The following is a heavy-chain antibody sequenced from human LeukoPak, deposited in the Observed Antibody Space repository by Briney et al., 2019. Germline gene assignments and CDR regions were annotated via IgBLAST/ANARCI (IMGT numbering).Heavy chain of an antibody. CDR1: GGSISSYY. CDR2: INHSGST. D-gene: IGHD6-19*01. J-gene: IGHJ4*02. CDR3: ARSSVAGTY. V-gene: IGHV4-34*01. Sequence: SETLSLTCTVSGGSISSYYWSWIRQPPGKGLEWIGEINHSGSTNYNPSLKSRVTISVDTSKNQFSLKLSSVTAADTAVYYCARSSVAGTYWGQGTLVTVSS.